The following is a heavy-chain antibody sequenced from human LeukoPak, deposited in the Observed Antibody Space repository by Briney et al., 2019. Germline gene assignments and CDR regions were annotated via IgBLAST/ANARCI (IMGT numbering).Heavy chain of an antibody. CDR3: VKDKGVMVRGDGMDV. CDR2: ISWNSGII. D-gene: IGHD3-10*01. CDR1: GFTFDGHA. J-gene: IGHJ6*01. Sequence: PGGSLRLSCAVSGFTFDGHAMHWVRQAPGKGLEWVAGISWNSGIISYADSVKGRFTISRDNAKNSLYLQMSILRAEATAMYYCVKDKGVMVRGDGMDVWGQGSAVTASS. V-gene: IGHV3-9*01.